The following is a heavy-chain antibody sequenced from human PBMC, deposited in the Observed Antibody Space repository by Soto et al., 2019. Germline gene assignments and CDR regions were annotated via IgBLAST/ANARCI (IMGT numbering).Heavy chain of an antibody. CDR2: ISGSGGST. V-gene: IGHV3-23*01. CDR1: GFTFSSYA. J-gene: IGHJ4*02. D-gene: IGHD3-10*01. Sequence: GGSLRLSCAASGFTFSSYAMSWVRQAPGKGLEWVSAISGSGGSTYYADSVKGRFTISRDNSKNTLYLQMNSLRAEDTAVYYCAKDKQRGRLWFGELLRYFDYWGQGTLVTVSS. CDR3: AKDKQRGRLWFGELLRYFDY.